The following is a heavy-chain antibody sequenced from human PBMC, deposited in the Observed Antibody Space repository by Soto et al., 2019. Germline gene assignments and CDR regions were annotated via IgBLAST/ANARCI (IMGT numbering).Heavy chain of an antibody. CDR1: GFTFSSYA. J-gene: IGHJ5*02. CDR3: AKGLRRSYNWFDP. V-gene: IGHV3-23*01. Sequence: SLRLSCAAFGFTFSSYAMSWVRQAPGKGLEWVSAISGSGGSTYYADSVKGRFTISRDNSKNTLYLQMNSLRAEDTAVYYCAKGLRRSYNWFDPWGQGTLVTVSS. CDR2: ISGSGGST. D-gene: IGHD4-17*01.